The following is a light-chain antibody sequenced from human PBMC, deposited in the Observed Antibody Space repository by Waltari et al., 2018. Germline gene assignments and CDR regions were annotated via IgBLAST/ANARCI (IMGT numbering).Light chain of an antibody. J-gene: IGLJ3*02. Sequence: QSALTQPASVSGSPGQSITISCTGTSSDVGGSNYVSWYHQHPGKAPKLMIYDVSNRPSGLSNRFSGSKSGNTASLTISGLQAEDEADYYCSSYTSSNTWVFGGGTKLTVL. CDR3: SSYTSSNTWV. CDR2: DVS. CDR1: SSDVGGSNY. V-gene: IGLV2-14*03.